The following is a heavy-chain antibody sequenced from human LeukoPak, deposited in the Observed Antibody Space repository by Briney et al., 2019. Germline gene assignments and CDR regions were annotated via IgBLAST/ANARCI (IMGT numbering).Heavy chain of an antibody. V-gene: IGHV3-30-3*01. CDR3: ARATAGSSSWFDY. CDR1: GFTFSSYA. Sequence: GESLRLSCAASGFTFSSYAMHWVRQAPGKGLEWVAVISYDGSNKYYADSVKGRFTISRDNSKNTLYLQMNSLRAEDTAVYYCARATAGSSSWFDYWGQGTLVTVSS. J-gene: IGHJ4*02. CDR2: ISYDGSNK. D-gene: IGHD6-13*01.